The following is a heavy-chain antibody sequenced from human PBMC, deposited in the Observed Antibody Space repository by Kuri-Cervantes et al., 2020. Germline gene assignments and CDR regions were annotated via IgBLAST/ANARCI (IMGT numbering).Heavy chain of an antibody. V-gene: IGHV3-7*01. Sequence: GGSLRLSCAASGFTFSRNTMNWVRQAPGKGLEWVASMKQDESEKYYVDSVKGRFTISRDNAKNSLYLQMNSLKDEDTAVYYCATATSSLGYWGQGTLVTVSS. CDR3: ATATSSLGY. J-gene: IGHJ4*02. D-gene: IGHD3-16*01. CDR2: MKQDESEK. CDR1: GFTFSRNT.